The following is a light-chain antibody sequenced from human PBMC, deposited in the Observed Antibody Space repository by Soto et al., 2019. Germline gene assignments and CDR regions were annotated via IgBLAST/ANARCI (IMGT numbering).Light chain of an antibody. CDR2: EVS. CDR3: SSYTSTNTLV. J-gene: IGLJ2*01. V-gene: IGLV2-14*01. Sequence: QSALTQPASVSGSPGQSITISCTGTSSDFGGSIFVSWFQQHPGKAPKLMIYEVSNRPSGVSHRFSASKSGNTASLTLSGLQAEDEADYYCSSYTSTNTLVFGGGIKLTV. CDR1: SSDFGGSIF.